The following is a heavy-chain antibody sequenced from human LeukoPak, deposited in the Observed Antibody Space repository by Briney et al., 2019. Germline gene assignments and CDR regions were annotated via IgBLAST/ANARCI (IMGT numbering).Heavy chain of an antibody. J-gene: IGHJ4*02. CDR1: GGSISTYY. V-gene: IGHV4-59*01. CDR2: IYYTGST. CDR3: ARGSNYYDSSGYKSFFDY. Sequence: SETLSLTCSVSGGSISTYYWSWIRQPLGKGLEWIGNIYYTGSTNYNPSLESRVTISVDTSKNQLSLKLSSVTAADTAVYYCARGSNYYDSSGYKSFFDYWGQGALVTVSS. D-gene: IGHD3-22*01.